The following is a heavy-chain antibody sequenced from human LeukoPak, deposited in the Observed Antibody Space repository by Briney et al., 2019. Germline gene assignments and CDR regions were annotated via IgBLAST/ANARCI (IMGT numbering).Heavy chain of an antibody. D-gene: IGHD4-11*01. V-gene: IGHV3-74*01. CDR2: INTDGRTT. CDR3: VRSAFLTTEFYFDY. CDR1: GFTFSSYW. Sequence: GGLRLSCVSSGFTFSSYWMHWVRQAPGKGLVWVSRINTDGRTTTYADSVKGRFTISRDNAKNTLYLQMNSLRAEDTAVYYCVRSAFLTTEFYFDYWGQGTLVTVSS. J-gene: IGHJ4*02.